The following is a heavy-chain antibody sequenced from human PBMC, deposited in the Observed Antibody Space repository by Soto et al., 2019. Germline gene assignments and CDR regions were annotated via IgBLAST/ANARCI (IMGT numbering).Heavy chain of an antibody. CDR3: ARGYYGDYHDAFDN. CDR1: GFTFSSYS. CDR2: ISSSSSYI. Sequence: GGSLRLSCAASGFTFSSYSMNWVRQAPGKGLEWVSSISSSSSYIYYADSVKGRFTISRDNAKNSLYLQMNSLRAEDTGVYFRARGYYGDYHDAFDNWGQGTMVTVSS. J-gene: IGHJ3*02. D-gene: IGHD4-17*01. V-gene: IGHV3-21*01.